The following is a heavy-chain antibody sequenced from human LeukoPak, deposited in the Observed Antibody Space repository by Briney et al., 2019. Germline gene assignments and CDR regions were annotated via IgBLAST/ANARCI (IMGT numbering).Heavy chain of an antibody. CDR1: GGSISSSSHY. J-gene: IGHJ4*02. V-gene: IGHV4-39*07. CDR3: ARAEVATGLFYFDY. D-gene: IGHD1-14*01. CDR2: INYSGST. Sequence: SETLSLTCTVSGGSISSSSHYWSWIRQPPGKGLEWIASINYSGSTNYNPSLKSRVTISVDTSKNQFSLKLSSVTAADTAVYYCARAEVATGLFYFDYWGQGTLVTVSS.